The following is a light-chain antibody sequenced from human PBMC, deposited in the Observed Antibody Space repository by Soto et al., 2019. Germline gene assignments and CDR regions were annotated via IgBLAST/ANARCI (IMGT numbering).Light chain of an antibody. CDR1: LDISSY. CDR3: QETYSSPYI. CDR2: AAS. J-gene: IGKJ2*01. V-gene: IGKV1-39*01. Sequence: DIQVTQSPSSLSASVGDRVTIACRASLDISSYLNWYQQKPGRAPRLLIYAASTLQSGVPSRFSGSGSRSDYTLTISSLQPEDFATYYCQETYSSPYIFGQGTRLDI.